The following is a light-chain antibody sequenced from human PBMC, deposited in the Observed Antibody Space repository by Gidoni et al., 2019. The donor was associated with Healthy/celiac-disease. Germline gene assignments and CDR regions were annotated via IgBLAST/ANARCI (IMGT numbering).Light chain of an antibody. J-gene: IGKJ4*01. V-gene: IGKV1-39*01. CDR1: QSISSY. Sequence: DIQMTQSPSSLSASVGDRVTITCRASQSISSYLNWYQQKPGQAPKLLIYAASSLQSGVPSRFRGSGSGTDFTLTISSLQPEDFATYYCQQSYSTPLTFGGGTKVEIK. CDR2: AAS. CDR3: QQSYSTPLT.